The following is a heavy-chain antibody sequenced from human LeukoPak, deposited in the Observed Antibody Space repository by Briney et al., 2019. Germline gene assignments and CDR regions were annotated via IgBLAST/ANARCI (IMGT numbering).Heavy chain of an antibody. J-gene: IGHJ3*02. Sequence: PGGSLRLSCATSGVTFSNDWMTWVRQAPGKGLEWVANIRQDGSKKNYVDSVKGRFTISRDNTKKSLFLQMNSLRAEDTGIYYCARDTSPSSRSSYFDALDMWGQGTMVTVSS. D-gene: IGHD6-13*01. CDR1: GVTFSNDW. CDR2: IRQDGSKK. CDR3: ARDTSPSSRSSYFDALDM. V-gene: IGHV3-7*01.